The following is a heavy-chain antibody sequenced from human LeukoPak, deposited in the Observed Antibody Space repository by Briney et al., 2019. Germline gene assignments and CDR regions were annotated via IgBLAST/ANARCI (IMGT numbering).Heavy chain of an antibody. CDR1: GDSISRSSYY. CDR3: ARHRRSTTGSEEYDY. V-gene: IGHV4-39*01. D-gene: IGHD2-8*02. Sequence: SETLSLTCTVSGDSISRSSYYWAWIRQPPGKGLEWIGSIYYSGSTYYNPSLKGRVTISVDTSKNQFSLKVSSVTAADTAVYYCARHRRSTTGSEEYDYWGQGTLVTVTS. J-gene: IGHJ4*02. CDR2: IYYSGST.